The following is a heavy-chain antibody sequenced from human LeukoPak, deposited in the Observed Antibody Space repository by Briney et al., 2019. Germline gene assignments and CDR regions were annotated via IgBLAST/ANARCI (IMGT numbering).Heavy chain of an antibody. D-gene: IGHD6-19*01. Sequence: PGGSLRLSCAASGFTFSDYDMHWVRQATGKGLEWVSSISGSGASTYYADSVKGRFTISRDNSRNTLYLQMSSLRAEDTAVYYCATSHSVAVAGTYSTYYFDSWGQGTLVTVSS. CDR3: ATSHSVAVAGTYSTYYFDS. CDR1: GFTFSDYD. J-gene: IGHJ4*02. CDR2: ISGSGAST. V-gene: IGHV3-23*01.